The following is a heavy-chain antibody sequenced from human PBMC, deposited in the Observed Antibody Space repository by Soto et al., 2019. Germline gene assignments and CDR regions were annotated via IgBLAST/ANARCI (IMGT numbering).Heavy chain of an antibody. J-gene: IGHJ5*02. D-gene: IGHD3-10*01. CDR2: ISGNGIST. V-gene: IGHV3-23*01. CDR3: ASDAIAMVRGTNNWFDP. CDR1: GFTFSNHA. Sequence: EVQLLESGGGLVQPGGSPRLSCAASGFTFSNHAMSWVRQAPGKGLEWVSAISGNGISTYYADSVRGRFTISRDNSKNTLYLQMNRLRADDTAVYYCASDAIAMVRGTNNWFDPWGQGTLVTVST.